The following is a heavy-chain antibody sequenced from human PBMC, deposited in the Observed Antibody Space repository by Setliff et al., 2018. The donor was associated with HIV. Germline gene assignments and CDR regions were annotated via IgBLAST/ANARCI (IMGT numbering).Heavy chain of an antibody. Sequence: GESLKISCKGSGYSFSNYWIGWVRQMPGKGLEWMGIVYPGDSDTRYSPSFEGQVTISADKSMSTAYLQWNSLKASDTAVYYCARGFLSYGYVYYYYMDVWGKGTTVTVSS. CDR1: GYSFSNYW. CDR2: VYPGDSDT. J-gene: IGHJ6*03. D-gene: IGHD5-18*01. CDR3: ARGFLSYGYVYYYYMDV. V-gene: IGHV5-51*01.